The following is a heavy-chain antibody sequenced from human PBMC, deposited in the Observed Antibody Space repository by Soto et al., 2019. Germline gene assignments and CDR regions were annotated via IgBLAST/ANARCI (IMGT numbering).Heavy chain of an antibody. J-gene: IGHJ3*02. CDR1: GFTFSSYS. CDR2: ISSSSSYI. Sequence: GGSLRLSSAASGFTFSSYSMNWVRQAPGKGLEWVSSISSSSSYIYYADSVKGRFTISRDNAKNSLYLQMNSLRAEDTAVYYCARSGIAAAGTAFDIWGQGTMVTVSS. D-gene: IGHD6-13*01. V-gene: IGHV3-21*01. CDR3: ARSGIAAAGTAFDI.